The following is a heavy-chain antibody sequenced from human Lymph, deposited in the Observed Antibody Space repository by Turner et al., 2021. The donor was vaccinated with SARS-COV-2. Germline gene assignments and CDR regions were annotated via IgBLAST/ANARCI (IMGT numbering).Heavy chain of an antibody. CDR3: ARDLDTAGGMDV. D-gene: IGHD5-18*01. V-gene: IGHV3-53*04. CDR2: SYSGGTT. J-gene: IGHJ6*02. CDR1: GLTVSSNY. Sequence: EVQLLESGGGLVQPGGSLSLSCAASGLTVSSNYMSWVRQAPGKVLEWVSVSYSGGTTYYADSVTGRFTISRHNSKNTLYLQMNSLRAEDSAVYYCARDLDTAGGMDVWGQGTTVTVSS.